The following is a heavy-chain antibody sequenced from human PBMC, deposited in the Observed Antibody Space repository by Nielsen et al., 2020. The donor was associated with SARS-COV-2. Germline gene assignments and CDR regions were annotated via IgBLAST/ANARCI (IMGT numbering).Heavy chain of an antibody. CDR3: AGGADFWSGTQKYYMDV. D-gene: IGHD3-3*01. CDR2: IWYDGSNK. CDR1: GFTFSSYA. V-gene: IGHV3-30*09. Sequence: GESLKISCAASGFTFSSYAMHWVRQAPGKGLEWVAVIWYDGSNKYYADSVKGRFAVSRDNAENTVVLQIHSLRFEDTAVYYCAGGADFWSGTQKYYMDVWGKGTTVTVPS. J-gene: IGHJ6*04.